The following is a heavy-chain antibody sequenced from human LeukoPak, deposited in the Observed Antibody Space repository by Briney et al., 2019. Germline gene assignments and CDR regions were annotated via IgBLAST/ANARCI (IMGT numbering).Heavy chain of an antibody. J-gene: IGHJ6*02. V-gene: IGHV3-7*04. CDR3: AGGLMDV. CDR2: IKEDGSEK. CDR1: GFTFSNYW. Sequence: GGSLRFSCAASGFTFSNYWMTWVRQAPGKGLEWVANIKEDGSEKHYVDSVKGRFTISRDNAKNSLYLQMTSLRDEDTGLYYCAGGLMDVWGQGTTVTVSS.